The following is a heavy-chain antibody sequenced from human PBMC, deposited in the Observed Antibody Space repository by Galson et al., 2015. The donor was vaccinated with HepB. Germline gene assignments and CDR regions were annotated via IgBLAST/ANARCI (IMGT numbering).Heavy chain of an antibody. D-gene: IGHD6-13*01. CDR1: GFTFSSYA. J-gene: IGHJ5*02. Sequence: SLRLSCAASGFTFSSYAMHWVRQAPGKGLEWVAVISYDGSNKYYADSVKGRFTISRDNSKNTLYLQMNSLRAEDTAVYYCAREQLVREDNWFDPWGQGTLVTVSS. CDR2: ISYDGSNK. CDR3: AREQLVREDNWFDP. V-gene: IGHV3-30*04.